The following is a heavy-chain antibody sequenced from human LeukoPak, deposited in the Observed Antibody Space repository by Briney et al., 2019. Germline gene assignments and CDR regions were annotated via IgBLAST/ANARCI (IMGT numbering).Heavy chain of an antibody. CDR2: ISAYNGNP. J-gene: IGHJ4*02. V-gene: IGHV1-18*01. CDR3: ARGPYCSGGTCYSQYFDY. Sequence: GASVKVSCKASGYTFTSYGISWVRQAPGQGLEWMGWISAYNGNPKYAQKLQGRVTMITDTSTSTAYMELRSLRSDDTAVYYCARGPYCSGGTCYSQYFDYWGQGTLVIVSS. D-gene: IGHD2-15*01. CDR1: GYTFTSYG.